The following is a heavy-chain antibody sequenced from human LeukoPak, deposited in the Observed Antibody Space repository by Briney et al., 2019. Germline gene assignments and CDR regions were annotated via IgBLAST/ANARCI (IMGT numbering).Heavy chain of an antibody. CDR3: ARERITRYGMDV. V-gene: IGHV1-18*01. D-gene: IGHD3-10*01. CDR1: GYTFTSYG. Sequence: ASVKVSCKASGYTFTSYGISWVRQAPGQGLEWMGWTSAYNGNTNHAQKLQGRVTMTTDTSTSTAYMELRSLRSDDTAVYYCARERITRYGMDVWGQGTTVTVSS. CDR2: TSAYNGNT. J-gene: IGHJ6*02.